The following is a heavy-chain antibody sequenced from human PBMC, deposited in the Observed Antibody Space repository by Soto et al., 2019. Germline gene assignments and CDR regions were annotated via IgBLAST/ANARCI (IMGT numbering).Heavy chain of an antibody. CDR1: GFTFNNYA. Sequence: EVQLLESGGGLVQPGGSLRLSCAASGFTFNNYAMSWVRQAPGKGPEWVSTIGGGGATSYYADSVKGRFTISRDNSKNTLYLQMNSLRAEDTAVYSCAKMGGYYATRGKRYFDYWGQGTLVTVSS. D-gene: IGHD3-10*01. J-gene: IGHJ4*01. V-gene: IGHV3-23*01. CDR3: AKMGGYYATRGKRYFDY. CDR2: IGGGGATS.